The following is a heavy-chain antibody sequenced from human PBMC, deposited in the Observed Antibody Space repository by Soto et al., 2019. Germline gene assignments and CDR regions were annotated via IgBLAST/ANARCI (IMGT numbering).Heavy chain of an antibody. Sequence: QVQLVQSGAEVKKPGASVRVSCKASGYTFTRNGITWVRQAPGQGLEWMGWVSAYNGNTKYAPKLQGRVTMTTDTSTTTAYMELRSLRSDDTALDYCVRVADDDYMHWWYFDYWGQGTLVTVSS. V-gene: IGHV1-18*01. J-gene: IGHJ4*02. CDR3: VRVADDDYMHWWYFDY. CDR1: GYTFTRNG. D-gene: IGHD4-17*01. CDR2: VSAYNGNT.